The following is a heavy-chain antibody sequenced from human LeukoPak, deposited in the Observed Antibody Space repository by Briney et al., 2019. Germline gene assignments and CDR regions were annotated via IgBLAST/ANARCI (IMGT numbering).Heavy chain of an antibody. Sequence: PGRSLRLSCAASVFTFSSYAMHWVRQAPGKGLEWVAVISYDGSNKYYADSVKGRFTISRDNSKNTLYLQMNSLRAEDTAVYYCARDPSSSWYFDYWGQGTLVTVSS. CDR2: ISYDGSNK. V-gene: IGHV3-30-3*01. J-gene: IGHJ4*02. CDR3: ARDPSSSWYFDY. D-gene: IGHD6-13*01. CDR1: VFTFSSYA.